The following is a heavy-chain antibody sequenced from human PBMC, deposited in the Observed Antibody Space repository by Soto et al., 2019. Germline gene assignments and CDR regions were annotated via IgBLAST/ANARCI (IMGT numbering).Heavy chain of an antibody. CDR2: IRSKANSYAT. J-gene: IGHJ4*02. CDR3: TRLAVVPHFDY. Sequence: EVQLVESGGGLVQPGGSLKLSCAASGFTFSGSAMHWVRQASGKGLEWVGRIRSKANSYATAYAASVKGRFTISRDDSKNTAYLQMNSLKTEDTAVYYCTRLAVVPHFDYWGQGTLVTVSS. V-gene: IGHV3-73*02. D-gene: IGHD2-15*01. CDR1: GFTFSGSA.